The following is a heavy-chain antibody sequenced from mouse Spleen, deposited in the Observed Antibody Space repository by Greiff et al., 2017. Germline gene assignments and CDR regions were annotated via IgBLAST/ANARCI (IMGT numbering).Heavy chain of an antibody. CDR2: IDPENGDT. Sequence: VQLQQSGAELVRSGASVKLSCTASGFNIKDYYMHWVKQRPEQGLEWIGWIDPENGDTEYAPKFQGKATMTADTSSNTAYLQLSSLTSEDTAVYYCARSHYGSSWFAYWGQGTLVTVSA. D-gene: IGHD1-1*01. CDR3: ARSHYGSSWFAY. V-gene: IGHV14-4*02. J-gene: IGHJ3*01. CDR1: GFNIKDYY.